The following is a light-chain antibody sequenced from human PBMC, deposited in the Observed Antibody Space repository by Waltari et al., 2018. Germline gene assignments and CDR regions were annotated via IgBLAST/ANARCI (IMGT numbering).Light chain of an antibody. J-gene: IGKJ5*01. CDR1: QDISNH. V-gene: IGKV1-33*01. CDR2: DAS. CDR3: QQCDDLPVT. Sequence: SLSASVGDRVTITCQASQDISNHLNWYQQKPGKAPKLLIYDASNLETGVPSRFSGSGSGTEFSFTISSLQPEDIATYYCQQCDDLPVTFGQGTRLDIK.